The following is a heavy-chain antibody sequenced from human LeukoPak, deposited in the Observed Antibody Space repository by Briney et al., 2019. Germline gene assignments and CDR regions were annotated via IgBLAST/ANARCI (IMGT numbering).Heavy chain of an antibody. CDR3: AKDGFLEWLARPQWVYYMDV. V-gene: IGHV3-23*01. CDR1: GFTFSSYA. D-gene: IGHD3-3*01. J-gene: IGHJ6*03. CDR2: ISGSGGST. Sequence: GGXXRLSCAASGFTFSSYAMSWVRQAPGKGLEWVSAISGSGGSTYYADSVKGRFTISRDNSKNTLYLQMNSLRAEDTAVYYCAKDGFLEWLARPQWVYYMDVWGKGTTVTVSS.